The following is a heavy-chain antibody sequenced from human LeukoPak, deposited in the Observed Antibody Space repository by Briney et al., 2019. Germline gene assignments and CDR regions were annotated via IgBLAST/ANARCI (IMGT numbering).Heavy chain of an antibody. Sequence: QAGGSLRLSCAASGFTLHNYGMHWVRQAPGKGLEWVALVWYDGSHEFYADSVKGRFTISRDNSNNKVYLQMNNLRAEDTAVYYCARGPNRVVVAAKEDGGWFDPWGQGTLVTVSS. D-gene: IGHD2-15*01. V-gene: IGHV3-33*01. CDR1: GFTLHNYG. CDR3: ARGPNRVVVAAKEDGGWFDP. CDR2: VWYDGSHE. J-gene: IGHJ5*02.